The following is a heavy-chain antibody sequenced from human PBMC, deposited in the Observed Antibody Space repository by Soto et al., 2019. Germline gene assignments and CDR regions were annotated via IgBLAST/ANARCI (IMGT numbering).Heavy chain of an antibody. D-gene: IGHD1-26*01. V-gene: IGHV3-30-3*01. CDR3: ATAGLLSGSYQDGPWW. Sequence: QVQLVESGGGVVQPGRSLRLSCAASGFTFSSYAMHWVRQAPGKGLEWVAVISYDGSNKYYADSVKGRFTISRDNSKNPLYLQMNSLRAEDTALYYCATAGLLSGSYQDGPWWWGQGTLVTVSS. J-gene: IGHJ4*02. CDR2: ISYDGSNK. CDR1: GFTFSSYA.